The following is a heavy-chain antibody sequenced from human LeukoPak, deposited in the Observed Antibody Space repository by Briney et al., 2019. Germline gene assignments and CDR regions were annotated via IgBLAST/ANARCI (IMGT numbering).Heavy chain of an antibody. V-gene: IGHV4-4*07. CDR2: IYGSGST. D-gene: IGHD3-10*01. Sequence: SETLSLTCTVSGASINGYFWSWIRQSAGKGLEWIGRIYGSGSTNYNPSLESRATVSSDTSKNQFSLKLRSVTAADTAVYYCSRDMVRETLMYWFDPWGPGILATVS. J-gene: IGHJ5*02. CDR3: SRDMVRETLMYWFDP. CDR1: GASINGYF.